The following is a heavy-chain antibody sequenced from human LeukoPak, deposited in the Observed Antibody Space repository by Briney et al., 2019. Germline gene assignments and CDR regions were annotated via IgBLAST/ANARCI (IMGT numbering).Heavy chain of an antibody. CDR2: ISYDGSNK. Sequence: PGGSLRLSCAASGLTFSSYAMHWVRQAPGKGLEWVAVISYDGSNKYYADSVKGRFTISRDNSKNTLYLQMNSLRAEDTAVYYRARGGGYYYDSSGYYQPGFFDYWGQGTLVTVSS. V-gene: IGHV3-30-3*01. J-gene: IGHJ4*02. CDR3: ARGGGYYYDSSGYYQPGFFDY. CDR1: GLTFSSYA. D-gene: IGHD3-22*01.